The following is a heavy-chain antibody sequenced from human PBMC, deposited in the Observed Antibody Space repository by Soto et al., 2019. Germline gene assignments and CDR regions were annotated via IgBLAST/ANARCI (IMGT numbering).Heavy chain of an antibody. D-gene: IGHD3-22*01. V-gene: IGHV1-69*13. CDR3: ASDPYYYDSSGETVFEY. J-gene: IGHJ4*02. CDR1: GGTFSSYA. CDR2: IIPIFGTA. Sequence: SVKVSCKASGGTFSSYAISWVRQAPGQGLEWMGGIIPIFGTANYAQKFQGRVTITADESTSTAYMELSSLRSEDTAVYYCASDPYYYDSSGETVFEYWGQGTLVTDSS.